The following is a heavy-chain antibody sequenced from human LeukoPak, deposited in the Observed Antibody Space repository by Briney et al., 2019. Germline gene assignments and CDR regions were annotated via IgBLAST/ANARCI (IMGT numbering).Heavy chain of an antibody. J-gene: IGHJ3*02. CDR1: GFTFTSSA. V-gene: IGHV1-58*01. Sequence: GASVTVSCKASGFTFTSSAVQWVRQARGQRLEWIGWIVVGSGNTNYAQKFQERVTITRDMSTSTAYMELSSLRSEDTAVYYCAAVSGPRGGQWLYDAFDIWGQGTMVTVSS. D-gene: IGHD3-22*01. CDR2: IVVGSGNT. CDR3: AAVSGPRGGQWLYDAFDI.